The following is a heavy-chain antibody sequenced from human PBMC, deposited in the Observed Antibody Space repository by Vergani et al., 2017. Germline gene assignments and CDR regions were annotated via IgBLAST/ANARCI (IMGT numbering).Heavy chain of an antibody. V-gene: IGHV3-48*03. J-gene: IGHJ6*03. CDR1: GFTFSSYE. D-gene: IGHD2-8*01. CDR2: ISSSGSTI. Sequence: EVQLVESGGGLVQPGGSLRLSCAASGFTFSSYEMNWVRQAPGKGLEWVSYISSSGSTIYYADSVKGRFTISRDNSKNTLYLQMNNLRAADTAVYYCARSGYCAHGVCYMTYYYYMDVWGKGTAVTVSS. CDR3: ARSGYCAHGVCYMTYYYYMDV.